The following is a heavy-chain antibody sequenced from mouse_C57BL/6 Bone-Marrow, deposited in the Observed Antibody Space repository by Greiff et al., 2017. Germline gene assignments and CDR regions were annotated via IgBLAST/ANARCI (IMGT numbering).Heavy chain of an antibody. J-gene: IGHJ4*01. CDR3: ASIYYGNDYAMDY. Sequence: QVQLQESGPGLVQPSQTLSLTCTASGFSLTSYGVHWVRQSPGKGLEWLGEIWSGGSTDYYAAFISRLSISTDNSKNHVILKMNSLRADDTAIYYCASIYYGNDYAMDYWGQGTSVTVSS. CDR2: IWSGGST. CDR1: GFSLTSYG. V-gene: IGHV2-2*01. D-gene: IGHD2-1*01.